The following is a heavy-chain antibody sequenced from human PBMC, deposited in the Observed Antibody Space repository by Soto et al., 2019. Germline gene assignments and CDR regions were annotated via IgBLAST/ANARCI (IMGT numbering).Heavy chain of an antibody. V-gene: IGHV4-39*01. D-gene: IGHD1-7*01. J-gene: IGHJ4*02. CDR3: ARQKLDVPAFFDY. Sequence: SETLSLTCTVSGGSVSSNSYSWGWIRQSPGKGLEWIASISYIDTTYYSPSLKSRVIKSIDTSRNQFSLKLTSVTAADTAMYFCARQKLDVPAFFDYWGQGILVTAPQ. CDR1: GGSVSSNSYS. CDR2: ISYIDTT.